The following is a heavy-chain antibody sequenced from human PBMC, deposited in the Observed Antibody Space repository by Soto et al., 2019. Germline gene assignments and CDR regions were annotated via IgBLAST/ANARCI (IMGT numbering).Heavy chain of an antibody. D-gene: IGHD5-12*01. CDR3: ARDVSLSRGYSGYDTDY. CDR2: ISSSSSTI. CDR1: GFTFSSYS. V-gene: IGHV3-48*01. J-gene: IGHJ4*02. Sequence: QPGGSLRLSCAASGFTFSSYSMNWVRQAPGKGLEWVSYISSSSSTIYYADSVKGRFTISRDNAKNSLYLQMNSLRAEDTAVYYCARDVSLSRGYSGYDTDYWGQGTLVTVSS.